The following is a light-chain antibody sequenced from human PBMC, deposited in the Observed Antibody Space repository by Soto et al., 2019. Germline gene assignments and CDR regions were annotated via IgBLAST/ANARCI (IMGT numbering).Light chain of an antibody. CDR2: GAS. CDR3: QYYGSSVT. V-gene: IGKV3-20*01. Sequence: EVVLTQSPCTLSLSTGERATLSCRASQSVSSSYLAWYQQKPGQAPRLLIYGASSMATGIPDRFSGSGSGTDFTLTINRLEPEDFAVYYCQYYGSSVTFDGGTKVDIK. CDR1: QSVSSSY. J-gene: IGKJ4*01.